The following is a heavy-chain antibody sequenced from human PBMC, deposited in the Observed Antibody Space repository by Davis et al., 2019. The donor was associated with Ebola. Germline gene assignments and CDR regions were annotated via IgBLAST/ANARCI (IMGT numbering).Heavy chain of an antibody. CDR3: TRHVSGDFWYFNL. D-gene: IGHD4-17*01. Sequence: GGSLRLSCAASGFMFSNYNMNWVRQAPGKGPEWVSSISSSSSYMYYADSVRGRFTISRDNAKNSLYLQMNSLRAEDTAVYYCTRHVSGDFWYFNLWGRGTLVTVSS. J-gene: IGHJ2*01. CDR1: GFMFSNYN. V-gene: IGHV3-21*04. CDR2: ISSSSSYM.